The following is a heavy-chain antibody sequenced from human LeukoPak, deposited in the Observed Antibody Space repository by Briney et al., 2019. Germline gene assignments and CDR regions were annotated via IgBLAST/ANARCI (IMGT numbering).Heavy chain of an antibody. CDR1: GFTFDDYG. Sequence: GGSLRLSCAASGFTFDDYGMSWVRQAPGKVLEWVSGTNWNGGSTSYADSVKGRFTISRNNAKNSLYLQMNSLRVEDTALYHCARGPANHYGMDVWGQGTTVTVSS. CDR2: TNWNGGST. V-gene: IGHV3-20*01. J-gene: IGHJ6*02. CDR3: ARGPANHYGMDV. D-gene: IGHD4/OR15-4a*01.